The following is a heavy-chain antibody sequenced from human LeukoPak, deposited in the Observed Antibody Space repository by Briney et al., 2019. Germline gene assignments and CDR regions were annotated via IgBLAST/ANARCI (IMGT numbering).Heavy chain of an antibody. CDR1: GGTFSSYA. CDR2: IIPIFGTA. D-gene: IGHD1-26*01. V-gene: IGHV1-69*05. Sequence: SVKVSCKASGGTFSSYAISWVRQAPGQGREWMGGIIPIFGTANYAQKFQGRVTITTDESTSTAYMELSSLRSEDTAVYYCARARLIQWDYYYYMDVWGKGTTVTVSS. J-gene: IGHJ6*03. CDR3: ARARLIQWDYYYYMDV.